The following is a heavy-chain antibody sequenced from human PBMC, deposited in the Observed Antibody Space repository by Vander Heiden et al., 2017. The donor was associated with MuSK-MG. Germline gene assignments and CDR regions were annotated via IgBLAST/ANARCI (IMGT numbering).Heavy chain of an antibody. V-gene: IGHV3-23*01. CDR2: ISGSGGST. J-gene: IGHJ4*02. Sequence: EVQLLASGGGWVQPGGSLRLSGAASGFSFASHAMTWVRQAPGKGLGWVSAISGSGGSTFYADSVKGSITISRDNSKNTLNLKMNSLRAEDTAVYYCAKGIVGAIDDHWGQGTLVTVSS. D-gene: IGHD1-26*01. CDR1: GFSFASHA. CDR3: AKGIVGAIDDH.